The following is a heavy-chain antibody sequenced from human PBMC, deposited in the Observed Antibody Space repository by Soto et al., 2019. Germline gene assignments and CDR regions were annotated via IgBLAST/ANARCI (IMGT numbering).Heavy chain of an antibody. CDR1: GVTLSNFG. CDR2: ISRDGSTM. D-gene: IGHD2-21*01. CDR3: VGEVASGY. V-gene: IGHV3-30*03. Sequence: QVQLVESGVGVVQPGRSLRLSCAASGVTLSNFGMHWVRQAPGKGLEWVAVISRDGSTMFYADSVKGRFTISRDSSRNTLYLQMNSLRAEDTAVYHCVGEVASGYWGQGTLVTVSS. J-gene: IGHJ4*02.